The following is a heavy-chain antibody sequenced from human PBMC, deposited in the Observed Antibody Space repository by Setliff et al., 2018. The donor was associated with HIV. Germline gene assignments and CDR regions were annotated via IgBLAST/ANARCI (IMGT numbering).Heavy chain of an antibody. CDR2: VRHDGDVQ. V-gene: IGHV3-30*02. J-gene: IGHJ4*02. Sequence: QPGGSLRLSCAASGFTFNTHGMHWVRQAPGKGLEWLAFVRHDGDVQIYADSVKGRFTASRDNPKNTVSLQLNSLRIEDTAVYYCARDFSWATDSWGQGTLVTVSS. D-gene: IGHD2-15*01. CDR1: GFTFNTHG. CDR3: ARDFSWATDS.